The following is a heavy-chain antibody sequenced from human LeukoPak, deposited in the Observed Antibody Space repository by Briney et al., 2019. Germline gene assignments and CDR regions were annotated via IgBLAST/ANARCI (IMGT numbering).Heavy chain of an antibody. D-gene: IGHD3-10*01. V-gene: IGHV3-23*01. CDR2: ISGSGGST. J-gene: IGHJ4*02. Sequence: GGSLRLSCAASGFTFSSYAMSWVRQAPGKGLEWVSAISGSGGSTYYADSVKGRFTISRDNSKNTLYLQMSSLRAEDTAVYYCAKDVAKLWFGELSMDFDYWGQGTLVTVSS. CDR3: AKDVAKLWFGELSMDFDY. CDR1: GFTFSSYA.